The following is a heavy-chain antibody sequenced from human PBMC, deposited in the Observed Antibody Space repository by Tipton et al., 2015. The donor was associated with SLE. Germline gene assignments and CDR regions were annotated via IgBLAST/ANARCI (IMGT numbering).Heavy chain of an antibody. D-gene: IGHD3-3*01. CDR3: AREIFGVALY. J-gene: IGHJ4*02. CDR2: IYYSGST. Sequence: TLSLTCTVSGCSISSYYWSWIRQPPGKELEWIGYIYYSGSTNYNPSLKSRVTISVDTSKNQFSLKLSSVTAADTAVYYCAREIFGVALYWGQGTLVTVSS. CDR1: GCSISSYY. V-gene: IGHV4-59*01.